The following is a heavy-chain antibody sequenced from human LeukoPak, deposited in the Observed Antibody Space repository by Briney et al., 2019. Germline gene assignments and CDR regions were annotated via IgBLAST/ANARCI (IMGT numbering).Heavy chain of an antibody. CDR1: GFTFSNYA. Sequence: GGSLRLSCAASGFTFSNYAMSWVRQAPGKGLEWVSIISDSGGSTYHADSVKGRFTISRDNSKNTAYLQMNSLRAEDTAVYYCAKNGGFRLIYYFDYWGQGTLVTVSS. CDR3: AKNGGFRLIYYFDY. D-gene: IGHD3-10*01. V-gene: IGHV3-23*01. J-gene: IGHJ4*02. CDR2: ISDSGGST.